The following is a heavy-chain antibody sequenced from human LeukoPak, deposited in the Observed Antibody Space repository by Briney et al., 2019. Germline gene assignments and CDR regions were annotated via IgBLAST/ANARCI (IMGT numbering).Heavy chain of an antibody. D-gene: IGHD6-13*01. J-gene: IGHJ4*02. CDR3: AKDPYRVYSSSLAPGYFDY. CDR2: ISYDGSNK. Sequence: GGSLRLSCAASGFTFSSYGMHWVRQAPGKGLEWVAVISYDGSNKYYADSVKGRFTISRDNSKNTLYLQMNSLRAEDTAVYYCAKDPYRVYSSSLAPGYFDYWGQGTLVTVSS. V-gene: IGHV3-30*18. CDR1: GFTFSSYG.